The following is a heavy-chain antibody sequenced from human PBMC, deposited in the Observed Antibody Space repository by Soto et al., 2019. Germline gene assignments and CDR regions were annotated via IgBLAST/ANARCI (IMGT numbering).Heavy chain of an antibody. Sequence: ASVKVSCKASGYTFTSYGISWVRQAPGQGLEWMGWISAYNGNTNYAQKLQGRVTMTTDTSTSTAYMELRSLRSDDTAVYYCARGGVIVLLSAPMFNLYGMYFWGQGTTVTVSS. CDR3: ARGGVIVLLSAPMFNLYGMYF. CDR2: ISAYNGNT. CDR1: GYTFTSYG. V-gene: IGHV1-18*01. J-gene: IGHJ6*02. D-gene: IGHD2-2*01.